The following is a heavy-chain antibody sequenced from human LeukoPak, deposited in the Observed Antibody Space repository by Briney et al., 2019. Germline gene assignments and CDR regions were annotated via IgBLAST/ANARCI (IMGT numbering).Heavy chain of an antibody. CDR2: ISGSGGST. CDR3: AKGYSSGWWGYYFDY. CDR1: GFTFSSYA. Sequence: GGSLRLSCAASGFTFSSYAMTWVRQAPGKGLEWVSGISGSGGSTYYADSVKGRFTISRDTSKNTRYLQMNSLRAEDTAVYYCAKGYSSGWWGYYFDYWGQGTLVTVSS. V-gene: IGHV3-23*01. J-gene: IGHJ4*02. D-gene: IGHD6-19*01.